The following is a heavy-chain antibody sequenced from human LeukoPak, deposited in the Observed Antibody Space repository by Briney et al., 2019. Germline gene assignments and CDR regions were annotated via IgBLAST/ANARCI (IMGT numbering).Heavy chain of an antibody. Sequence: GGSLRLSCAASGFTFDDYGMSWVRQAPGKGLEWVSGINWSGGSTGYADSVKGRFTISRDNAKNSLYLQMNSLRAEDTALYYCARKVGIAAEDYWGQGTLVTVSS. CDR3: ARKVGIAAEDY. CDR1: GFTFDDYG. D-gene: IGHD6-13*01. CDR2: INWSGGST. V-gene: IGHV3-20*04. J-gene: IGHJ4*02.